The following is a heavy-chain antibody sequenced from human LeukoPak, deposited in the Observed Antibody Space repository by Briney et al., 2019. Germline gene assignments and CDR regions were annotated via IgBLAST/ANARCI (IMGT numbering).Heavy chain of an antibody. D-gene: IGHD1-26*01. CDR1: GFTVSRDY. CDR2: IYSSGTT. V-gene: IGHV3-66*01. J-gene: IGHJ4*02. CDR3: ARFMGASGFDY. Sequence: PGGSLRLSCVVSGFTVSRDYMSWVRQAPGKGLEWVAVIYSSGTTYYADSVKGRFSISRDNSKNTASLQMNSLRVDDTAVYFCARFMGASGFDYWGQGTLATVSS.